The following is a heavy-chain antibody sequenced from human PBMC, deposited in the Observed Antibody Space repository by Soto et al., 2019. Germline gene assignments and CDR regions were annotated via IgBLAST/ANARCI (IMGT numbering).Heavy chain of an antibody. CDR3: AKNEVGGGYGDEFFDY. CDR1: GDSVSSNIAA. CDR2: TYYRSKWYN. D-gene: IGHD4-17*01. V-gene: IGHV6-1*01. Sequence: SQTLSLTCAISGDSVSSNIAAWNWIRQSPSRGLEWLGRTYYRSKWYNDYAVSVKSRITINPDTSKNQFSLQLDSVTPDDTAVYYCAKNEVGGGYGDEFFDYWGQGTLVTVSS. J-gene: IGHJ4*02.